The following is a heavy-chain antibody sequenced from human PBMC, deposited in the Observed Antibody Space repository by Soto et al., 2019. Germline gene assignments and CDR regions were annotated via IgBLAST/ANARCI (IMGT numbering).Heavy chain of an antibody. CDR1: GFPFSSYG. CDR3: ARDRREGYCSSTSCITGGMDV. Sequence: VVSLRLSCAASGFPFSSYGMHWVRQAPGKGLEWVAVIWYDGSNKYYADSVKGRFTISRDNSKNTLYLQMNSLRAEDTAVYYCARDRREGYCSSTSCITGGMDVWGQGTTVTVSS. V-gene: IGHV3-33*01. J-gene: IGHJ6*02. D-gene: IGHD2-2*01. CDR2: IWYDGSNK.